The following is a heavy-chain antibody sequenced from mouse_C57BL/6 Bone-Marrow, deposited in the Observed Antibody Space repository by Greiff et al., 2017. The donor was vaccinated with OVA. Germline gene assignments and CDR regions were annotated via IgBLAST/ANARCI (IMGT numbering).Heavy chain of an antibody. CDR3: ARPLDYYGSSYRFAY. CDR1: GYTFTDYY. CDR2: INPYNGGT. D-gene: IGHD1-1*01. J-gene: IGHJ3*01. V-gene: IGHV1-19*01. Sequence: EVKLMESGPVLVKPGASVKMSCKASGYTFTDYYMNWVKQSHGKSLEWIGVINPYNGGTSYNQKFKGKATLTVDKSSSTAYMELNSLTSEDSAVYYCARPLDYYGSSYRFAYWGQGTLVTVSA.